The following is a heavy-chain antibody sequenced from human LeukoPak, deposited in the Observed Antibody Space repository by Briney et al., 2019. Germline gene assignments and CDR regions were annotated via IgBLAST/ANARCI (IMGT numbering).Heavy chain of an antibody. D-gene: IGHD4-17*01. CDR2: ISRSGDST. CDR1: GFTFSSYA. J-gene: IGHJ4*02. CDR3: AKGGVDY. V-gene: IGHV3-23*01. Sequence: GGSLRLSCAASGFTFSSYAIAWVRQAPGKGLEWVSAISRSGDSTYYTDSVKGRFTISRDNSRNTLSLQMNNLRAEDTAVYYCAKGGVDYWGQGTLVTVSS.